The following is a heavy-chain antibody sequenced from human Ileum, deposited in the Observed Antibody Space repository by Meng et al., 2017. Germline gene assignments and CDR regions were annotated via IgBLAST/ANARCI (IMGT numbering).Heavy chain of an antibody. Sequence: SGATLVKPTQTLTLSCTFPGFSLSTSEVGGGWIRQPPGKALEWLAIINTSDDKRYNPSLKRRFTITKDSSKNQAVLTRTNMDPVDTATYYCAHRPGTTVRYFDYWGQGTLVTVSS. CDR2: INTSDDK. D-gene: IGHD4-17*01. CDR3: AHRPGTTVRYFDY. CDR1: GFSLSTSEVG. V-gene: IGHV2-5*01. J-gene: IGHJ4*02.